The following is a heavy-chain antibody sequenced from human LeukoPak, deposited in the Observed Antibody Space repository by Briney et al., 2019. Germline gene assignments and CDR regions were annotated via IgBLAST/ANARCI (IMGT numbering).Heavy chain of an antibody. V-gene: IGHV4-34*01. CDR3: ARKGIAAAGTYNWFDP. D-gene: IGHD6-13*01. J-gene: IGHJ5*02. CDR2: INHSGST. CDR1: GGSFSDYY. Sequence: SETLSLTCAVYGGSFSDYYWSWIRQPPGKGLEWIGEINHSGSTNYNPSLKSRVTISVDTSKNQFSLKLSSVTAADTAVYYCARKGIAAAGTYNWFDPWGQGTLVTVSS.